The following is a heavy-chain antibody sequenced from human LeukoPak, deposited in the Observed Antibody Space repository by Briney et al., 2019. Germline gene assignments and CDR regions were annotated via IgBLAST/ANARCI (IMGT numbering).Heavy chain of an antibody. D-gene: IGHD3-22*01. J-gene: IGHJ2*01. V-gene: IGHV3-69-1*01. CDR2: ISSSTT. CDR1: GYSISSGYY. Sequence: ETLSLTCTVSGYSISSGYYWGWVRQAPGKGLEWVSYISSSTTYYADSVRGRFTISRDNAKNSLFLQMNSLRVDDTAVYYCAREIVWKMFDDSDSSGYYYPDWYFDLWGRGTLVSVSS. CDR3: AREIVWKMFDDSDSSGYYYPDWYFDL.